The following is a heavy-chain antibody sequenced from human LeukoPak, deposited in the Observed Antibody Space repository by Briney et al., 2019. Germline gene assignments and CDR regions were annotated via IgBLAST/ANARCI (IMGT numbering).Heavy chain of an antibody. D-gene: IGHD1-14*01. J-gene: IGHJ4*02. CDR2: IHPDGRI. Sequence: PSETLSLTGAVSGYSISSRNWWGWIRQPPGKGLEWIGYIHPDGRIHYNPSLKSRVSMSLDTSKNQFSLKLTSVTAVDTAVYYCARNPEIAAFEDWGQGTLVTVSS. CDR1: GYSISSRNW. V-gene: IGHV4-28*05. CDR3: ARNPEIAAFED.